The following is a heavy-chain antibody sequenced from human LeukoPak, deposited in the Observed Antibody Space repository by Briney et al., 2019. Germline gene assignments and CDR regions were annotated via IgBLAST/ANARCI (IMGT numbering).Heavy chain of an antibody. CDR2: IYHSGST. J-gene: IGHJ6*03. D-gene: IGHD3-9*01. Sequence: SGTLSLTCAVSGGSISSSNWWSWVRQPPGKGLEWIGEIYHSGSTNYNPSLKSRVTISVDTSKNQFSLKLSSVTAADTAVYYCARDRYYDILTGYSHYYYYYYMDVWGKGTTVTVSS. V-gene: IGHV4-4*02. CDR1: GGSISSSNW. CDR3: ARDRYYDILTGYSHYYYYYYMDV.